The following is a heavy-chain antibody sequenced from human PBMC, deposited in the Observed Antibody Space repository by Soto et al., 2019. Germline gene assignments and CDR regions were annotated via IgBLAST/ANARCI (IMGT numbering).Heavy chain of an antibody. D-gene: IGHD2-2*01. V-gene: IGHV1-69*06. Sequence: ASVKVSCKASGGTFSSYAISWVRQAPGQGLERMGGIIPIFGTANYAQKFQGRVTITADKSTSTAYMELSSLRSEDTAVYYCARGYCSSTSCYVYYYYYGMDVWGQGTTVTVPS. CDR3: ARGYCSSTSCYVYYYYYGMDV. CDR1: GGTFSSYA. CDR2: IIPIFGTA. J-gene: IGHJ6*02.